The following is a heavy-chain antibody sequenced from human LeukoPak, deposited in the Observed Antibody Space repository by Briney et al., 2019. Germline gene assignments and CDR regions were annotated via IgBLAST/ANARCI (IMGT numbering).Heavy chain of an antibody. CDR2: IYYSGST. CDR3: AREGVLGAFDI. V-gene: IGHV4-30-4*01. Sequence: SETLSLTCTVSGGSISSGDYYWSWIRQPPGKGLEWIGYIYYSGSTYYNPSLKSRVTISVDTSKNQFSLKLSSVTAADTAVYYCAREGVLGAFDIWGQGTMVTVSS. J-gene: IGHJ3*02. CDR1: GGSISSGDYY. D-gene: IGHD2/OR15-2a*01.